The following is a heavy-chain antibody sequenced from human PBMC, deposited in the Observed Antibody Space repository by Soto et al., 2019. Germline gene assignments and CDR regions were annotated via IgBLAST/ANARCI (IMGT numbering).Heavy chain of an antibody. CDR2: INPNSGGT. V-gene: IGHV1-2*04. D-gene: IGHD2-15*01. J-gene: IGHJ3*02. Sequence: ASVKVSCKDSGYTLTGYYMHWVRQAPGQGLEWMGWINPNSGGTNYAQKFQGWVTMTRDTSISTAYMELSRLRSDDTAVYYCARLGISDDAFDIWGQGTMVTVSS. CDR1: GYTLTGYY. CDR3: ARLGISDDAFDI.